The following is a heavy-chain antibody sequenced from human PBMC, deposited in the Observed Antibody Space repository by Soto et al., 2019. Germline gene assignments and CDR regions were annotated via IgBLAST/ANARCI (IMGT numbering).Heavy chain of an antibody. Sequence: EVQLVESGGGLVKPGGSLRLSCAASGFSFTDAWMNWVRQAPGKGLEWVGRIKSKTEGETTAYAAPVRGRFTISRDDSKHTLYLQMHSLKTEDTAVYYCVTASVVDNWGQGTLVTVSS. CDR3: VTASVVDN. V-gene: IGHV3-15*07. CDR2: IKSKTEGETT. D-gene: IGHD3-22*01. J-gene: IGHJ1*01. CDR1: GFSFTDAW.